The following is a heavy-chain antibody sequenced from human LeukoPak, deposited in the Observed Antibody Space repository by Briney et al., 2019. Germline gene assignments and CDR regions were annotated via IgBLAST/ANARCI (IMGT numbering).Heavy chain of an antibody. V-gene: IGHV1-69*13. CDR1: GGTFSSYA. D-gene: IGHD4-17*01. J-gene: IGHJ4*02. Sequence: SVKVSCKASGGTFSSYAISWVRQALGQGLEWMGGIIPIFGTANYAQKFQGRVTITADESTSTAYMELSSLRSEDTAVYYCARDSQVDIDYGDPWGNYWGQGTLVTVSS. CDR2: IIPIFGTA. CDR3: ARDSQVDIDYGDPWGNY.